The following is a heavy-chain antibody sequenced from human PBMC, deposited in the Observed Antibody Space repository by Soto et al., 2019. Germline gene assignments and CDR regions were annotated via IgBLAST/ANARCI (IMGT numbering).Heavy chain of an antibody. CDR3: VSINAGGWYYFDY. J-gene: IGHJ4*02. Sequence: SETLSLTWAVSGGSIDNSTYYWVWIRQPPGKGLEWIGSVYYSGSSYYSPSLKSRVTMSVDSSKNHFSLILDSVTAADTAVYYCVSINAGGWYYFDYWGQGILVTVSS. CDR2: VYYSGSS. D-gene: IGHD6-19*01. V-gene: IGHV4-39*02. CDR1: GGSIDNSTYY.